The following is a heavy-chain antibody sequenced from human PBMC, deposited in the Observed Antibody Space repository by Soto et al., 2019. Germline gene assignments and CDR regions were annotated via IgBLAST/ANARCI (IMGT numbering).Heavy chain of an antibody. V-gene: IGHV2-70*12. D-gene: IGHD2-15*01. J-gene: IGHJ4*02. CDR1: GFSLSTGKMS. Sequence: SGPTLVNPTQTLTLTCTFSGFSLSTGKMSVSWIRQPPGKALEWLARIDWDDDKFYNTSLKTRLTISKDTSKNQVVLTMTNMDPVDTATYYCAHRPSYCSGGSCYSGFDYWGQGTLVTVSS. CDR2: IDWDDDK. CDR3: AHRPSYCSGGSCYSGFDY.